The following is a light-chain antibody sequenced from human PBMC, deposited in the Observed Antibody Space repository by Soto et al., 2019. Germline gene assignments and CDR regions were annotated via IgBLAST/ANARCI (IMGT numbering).Light chain of an antibody. V-gene: IGKV1-39*01. CDR1: QSIASF. Sequence: DIQMTQSPSSLSASIGDTVTITCRASQSIASFLNWLQLKPGKAPKLLISDTSTLQSGVPSRFSGGGSGTEFTLTVRSLQPEDSALYFCRQDYRPLLAFGAGPRVEIK. J-gene: IGKJ4*01. CDR2: DTS. CDR3: RQDYRPLLA.